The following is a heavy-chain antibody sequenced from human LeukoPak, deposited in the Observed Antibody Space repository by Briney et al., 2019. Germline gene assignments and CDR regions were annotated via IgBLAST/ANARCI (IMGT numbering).Heavy chain of an antibody. J-gene: IGHJ3*02. CDR1: GFTFSSYS. D-gene: IGHD2/OR15-2a*01. Sequence: PGGSLRLSCAASGFTFSSYSMNWVRQAPGKGLEWVSYISSSGSTIYYADSVKGRFTISRDNAKNSLYLQMNSLRAEDTALYYCAKDITPSLWGGAFDIWGQGTMVTVSS. V-gene: IGHV3-48*04. CDR3: AKDITPSLWGGAFDI. CDR2: ISSSGSTI.